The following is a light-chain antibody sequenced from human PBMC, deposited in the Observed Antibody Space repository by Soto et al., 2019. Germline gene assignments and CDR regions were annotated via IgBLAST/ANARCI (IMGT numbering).Light chain of an antibody. CDR3: SSYTRSSTHV. CDR1: SSDVGAYNF. J-gene: IGLJ1*01. CDR2: DVS. V-gene: IGLV2-14*03. Sequence: QSALTQPASVSGSPGQSITISCTGTSSDVGAYNFVSWYQQHPGKVPKLMIFDVSSRPSAVSDRFSGSKSGNTASLTISGLQAEDEGDYYCSSYTRSSTHVFGSGTKLTVL.